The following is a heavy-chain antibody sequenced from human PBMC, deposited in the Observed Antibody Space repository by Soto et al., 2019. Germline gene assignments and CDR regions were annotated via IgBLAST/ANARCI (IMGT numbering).Heavy chain of an antibody. V-gene: IGHV4-31*03. Sequence: QVQLQESGPGLVKPSQTLSLTCTVSGGSISSGGYFWSWIRQPPGKGLEWIGNIFYSGTTYYNPSLKGRVTISVDTSKNQFSLKLSSVTAADTAVYFCARGVLDWGQGTLVTVSS. CDR3: ARGVLD. D-gene: IGHD1-1*01. CDR1: GGSISSGGYF. CDR2: IFYSGTT. J-gene: IGHJ4*02.